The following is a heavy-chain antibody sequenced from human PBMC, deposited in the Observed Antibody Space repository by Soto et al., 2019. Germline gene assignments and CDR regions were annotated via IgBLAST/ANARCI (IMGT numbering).Heavy chain of an antibody. V-gene: IGHV4-59*01. CDR1: GGSISSYY. CDR2: IYYSGST. CDR3: ARGPYDRIDNWFDP. J-gene: IGHJ5*02. D-gene: IGHD3-22*01. Sequence: QVQLQESGPGLVKPSETLSLTCTVSGGSISSYYWSWIRQPPGKGLEWIGYIYYSGSTNYNPSLKSRVTISVDTSKNQFSLKLSSVTAADTAVYYCARGPYDRIDNWFDPWGQGTLVTVSS.